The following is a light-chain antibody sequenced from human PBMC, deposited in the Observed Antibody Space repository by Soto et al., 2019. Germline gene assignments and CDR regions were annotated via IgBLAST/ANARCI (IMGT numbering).Light chain of an antibody. Sequence: VLTQSPDTLSLSPGDGATLSCRASQTISDNYLAWYQQKPGQAPRLVIYGASSRATGIPDRFSGSGSGTEFTLTISSLQPDDFATYYCQQYNSWLTFGGGTKVDI. V-gene: IGKV3-20*01. CDR1: QTISDNY. CDR2: GAS. J-gene: IGKJ4*01. CDR3: QQYNSWLT.